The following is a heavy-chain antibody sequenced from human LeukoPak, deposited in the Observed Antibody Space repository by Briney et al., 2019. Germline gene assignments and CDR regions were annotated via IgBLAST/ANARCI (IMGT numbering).Heavy chain of an antibody. J-gene: IGHJ4*02. D-gene: IGHD3-9*01. CDR1: GGSISGYY. Sequence: SETLSLICSVSGGSISGYYWGWIRQPPGKGLEWIGSIYYSGSTYYNPSLKSRVTISVDTSRNLFSLMLNSVTAADTAVYYCARERFYYDVLTAYPRDFDFWGQGTLVTVSS. V-gene: IGHV4-39*07. CDR2: IYYSGST. CDR3: ARERFYYDVLTAYPRDFDF.